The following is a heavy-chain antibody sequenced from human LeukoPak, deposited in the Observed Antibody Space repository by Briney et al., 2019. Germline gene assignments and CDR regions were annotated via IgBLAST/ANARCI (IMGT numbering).Heavy chain of an antibody. J-gene: IGHJ5*02. CDR2: IYYSGST. CDR3: AREGGYNWFDP. Sequence: PSETLSLTCTVSGGSISSSSYYWGWIRQPPGKGLEWIGSIYYSGSTYYNPSLKSRVTISVDTSKNQFSLKLSSVTAADTAVYYCAREGGYNWFDPWGQGTLVTVSS. CDR1: GGSISSSSYY. V-gene: IGHV4-39*02. D-gene: IGHD1-26*01.